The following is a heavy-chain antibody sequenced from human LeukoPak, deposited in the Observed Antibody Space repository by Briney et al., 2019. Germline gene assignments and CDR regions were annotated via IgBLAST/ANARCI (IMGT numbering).Heavy chain of an antibody. CDR3: ARANIVVVPGYFDY. D-gene: IGHD2-2*01. J-gene: IGHJ4*02. V-gene: IGHV4-30-2*01. CDR2: IHHSGST. Sequence: SQTLSLTCAVSGGSISSGGYSWSWIRQPPGKGLEWIGYIHHSGSTYYNPSLKSRVTISVDRSKNQFSLKLSSVTAADTAVYYCARANIVVVPGYFDYWGQGTLVTVSS. CDR1: GGSISSGGYS.